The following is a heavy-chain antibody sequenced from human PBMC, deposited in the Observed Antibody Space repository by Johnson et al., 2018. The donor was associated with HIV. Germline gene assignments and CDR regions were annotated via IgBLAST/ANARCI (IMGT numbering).Heavy chain of an antibody. J-gene: IGHJ3*02. Sequence: QVQLVESGGGVVQPGRSLRLSCAASGFTFSSYAMHWVRQAPGKGLAWVAVIWYDGSNKYYADSVKGRFTISGDNSKNTLSLQMNSLRAEDTAVYYCAKDTVWSSGYYGGAFDIWGQGTMVTVSS. CDR2: IWYDGSNK. D-gene: IGHD3-22*01. V-gene: IGHV3-33*06. CDR1: GFTFSSYA. CDR3: AKDTVWSSGYYGGAFDI.